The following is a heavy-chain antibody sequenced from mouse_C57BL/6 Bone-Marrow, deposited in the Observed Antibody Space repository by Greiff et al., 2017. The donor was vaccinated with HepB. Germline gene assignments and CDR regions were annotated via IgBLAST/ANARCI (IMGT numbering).Heavy chain of an antibody. V-gene: IGHV14-4*01. CDR1: GFNIKDDY. J-gene: IGHJ2*01. Sequence: EVQLQQSGAELVRPGASVKLSCTASGFNIKDDYMHWVKQRPEQGLEWIGWIDPENGDTEYASKFQGKATITADTSSNTAYLQLSSLTSEDTAVYYCTIIYYGTHYFDYWGQGTTLTVSS. CDR2: IDPENGDT. D-gene: IGHD2-1*01. CDR3: TIIYYGTHYFDY.